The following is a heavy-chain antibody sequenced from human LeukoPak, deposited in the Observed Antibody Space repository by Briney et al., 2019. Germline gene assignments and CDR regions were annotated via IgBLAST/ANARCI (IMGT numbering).Heavy chain of an antibody. J-gene: IGHJ4*02. CDR1: GYTFTSYD. CDR3: ARGLGGDYVFDY. CDR2: MNPNSGNT. D-gene: IGHD4-17*01. Sequence: ASVKVSCKASGYTFTSYDINWVRQATGQGLEWMGWMNPNSGNTGYAQKFQGRVTMTRDMSTSTVYMELSSLRSEDMAVYYCARGLGGDYVFDYWGQGTLVTVSS. V-gene: IGHV1-8*01.